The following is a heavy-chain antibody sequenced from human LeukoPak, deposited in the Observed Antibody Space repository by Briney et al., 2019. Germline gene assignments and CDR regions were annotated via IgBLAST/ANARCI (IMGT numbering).Heavy chain of an antibody. CDR3: ARDVRGIVGMDYFDY. CDR1: GYTFTGYY. CDR2: INPNSGGA. J-gene: IGHJ4*02. Sequence: GASVKVSCKTSGYTFTGYYIQWVRQAPGQGLEWMGWINPNSGGASYVQKFQGRVTMTTNTSTSTAYMELRSLRSDDTAVYYCARDVRGIVGMDYFDYWGQGTLVTVSS. D-gene: IGHD3-22*01. V-gene: IGHV1-2*02.